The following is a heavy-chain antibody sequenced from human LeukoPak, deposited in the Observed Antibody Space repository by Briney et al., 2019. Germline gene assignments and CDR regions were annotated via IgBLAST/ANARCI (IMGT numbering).Heavy chain of an antibody. CDR3: ARYPWIDDYYYYGMDV. V-gene: IGHV1-69*06. CDR1: GGTFSSYA. Sequence: ASVKVSCKASGGTFSSYAISWVRQAPGQGLEWMGGIIPIFGTANYAQKFQGRVTITADKSTSTAYMELSSLRSEDTAVYYCARYPWIDDYYYYGMDVWGQGTTVTVSS. CDR2: IIPIFGTA. J-gene: IGHJ6*02. D-gene: IGHD2-2*03.